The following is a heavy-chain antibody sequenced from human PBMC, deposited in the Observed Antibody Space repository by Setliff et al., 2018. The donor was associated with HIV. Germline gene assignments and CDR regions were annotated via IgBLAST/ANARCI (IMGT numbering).Heavy chain of an antibody. CDR3: ARGQRLPGVQPPYWYFDL. CDR1: GESFSNYH. CDR2: IDHSGST. J-gene: IGHJ2*01. D-gene: IGHD2-2*01. V-gene: IGHV4-34*01. Sequence: KTSETLSLTCAVFGESFSNYHWNWFRQPPGGGLEWIGEIDHSGSTDYNSSLKSRVTISVDTSKKQFSLEMTSLTAADTAVYYCARGQRLPGVQPPYWYFDLWGRGTLVTVSS.